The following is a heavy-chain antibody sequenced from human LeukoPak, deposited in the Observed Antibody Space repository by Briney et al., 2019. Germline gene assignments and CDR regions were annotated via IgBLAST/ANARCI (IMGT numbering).Heavy chain of an antibody. CDR3: ARDSRLLLWFGELSDY. V-gene: IGHV3-13*01. D-gene: IGHD3-10*01. CDR1: GFTFSDYD. J-gene: IGHJ4*02. CDR2: IGTAGDT. Sequence: GGSLRLSCAASGFTFSDYDMHWVRQATGKGLEWVSAIGTAGDTYYTDSVKGRFTISRDNAKNSLYLQMNSLRAEDTAVYYCARDSRLLLWFGELSDYWGQGTLVTVSS.